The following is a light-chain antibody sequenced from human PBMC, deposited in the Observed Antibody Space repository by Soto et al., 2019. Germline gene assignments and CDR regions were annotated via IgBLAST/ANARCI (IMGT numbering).Light chain of an antibody. V-gene: IGLV2-14*01. Sequence: QSALTQPASVSGSPGQSITISCTGTSSDIGGYNYVSWYQQHPGQAPKLLIYEVINRPSGISNRFSASKSGNTASLTISGLQTEDEAYYYCSSYTASTTVIFGGGTKLTVL. CDR1: SSDIGGYNY. CDR2: EVI. CDR3: SSYTASTTVI. J-gene: IGLJ2*01.